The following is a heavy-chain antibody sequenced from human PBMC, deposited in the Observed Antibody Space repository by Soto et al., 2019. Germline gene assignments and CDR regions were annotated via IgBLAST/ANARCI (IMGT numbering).Heavy chain of an antibody. CDR3: ARVASSTSGAWFDP. V-gene: IGHV4-30-2*01. CDR2: IYHSGST. CDR1: GGSISSGGYS. Sequence: ASETLSLTCAVSGGSISSGGYSWSWIRQPPGKGLEWIGYIYHSGSTYYNPSLKSRVTISVDRSKNQFSLKLSSVTAADTAVYYCARVASSTSGAWFDPWVQGTLVTVSS. J-gene: IGHJ5*02. D-gene: IGHD2-2*01.